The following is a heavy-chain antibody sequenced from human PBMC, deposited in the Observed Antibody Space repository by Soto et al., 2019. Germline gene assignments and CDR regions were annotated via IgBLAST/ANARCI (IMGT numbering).Heavy chain of an antibody. CDR3: STLRLTTVDIVATTAYYYGMDV. CDR2: IYYSGST. D-gene: IGHD5-12*01. J-gene: IGHJ6*02. CDR1: GGSISSSSYY. V-gene: IGHV4-39*01. Sequence: QLQLQESGPGLVKPSETLSLTCTVSGGSISSSSYYWGWIRQPPGKGLEWIGSIYYSGSTYYNPSLKSRVTISGDTTQIQSSPKRSSVTAADTAVYYCSTLRLTTVDIVATTAYYYGMDVWGQGTTVTVSS.